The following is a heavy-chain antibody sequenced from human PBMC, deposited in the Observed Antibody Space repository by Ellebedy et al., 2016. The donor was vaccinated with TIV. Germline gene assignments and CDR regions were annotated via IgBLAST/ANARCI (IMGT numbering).Heavy chain of an antibody. Sequence: GGSLRLSXAASGFTFSSYWMHWVRQAPGKGLEWVANINQDGSEIHYVDSVKGRFTISRGNAENSLYLQMNSLRAQDTAVYYCARAIGSGSSYWGQGTLVTVSS. CDR3: ARAIGSGSSY. V-gene: IGHV3-7*01. D-gene: IGHD3-22*01. J-gene: IGHJ4*02. CDR1: GFTFSSYW. CDR2: INQDGSEI.